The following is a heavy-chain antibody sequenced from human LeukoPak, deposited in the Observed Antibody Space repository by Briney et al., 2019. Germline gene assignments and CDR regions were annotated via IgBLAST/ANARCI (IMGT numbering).Heavy chain of an antibody. CDR1: GGPISSFD. Sequence: AETLSLTCSVSGGPISSFDWSWMRQPPGQGLEWIGNIYESGTNYSPSLKSRVTISVDTSKNQFSLKLMSVTAADTAVYYCARYSVNYSFDSWGQGILVTVSS. J-gene: IGHJ4*02. CDR2: IYESGT. D-gene: IGHD1-26*01. CDR3: ARYSVNYSFDS. V-gene: IGHV4-59*08.